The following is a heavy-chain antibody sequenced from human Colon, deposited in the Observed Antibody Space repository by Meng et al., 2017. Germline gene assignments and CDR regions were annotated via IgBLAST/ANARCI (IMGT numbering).Heavy chain of an antibody. CDR3: ARTPHRVGATDWYYFDY. J-gene: IGHJ4*02. Sequence: GESLTISCAASGFTFSSYEMNWVRQAPGKGLEWVSYISSSGSTIYYADSVKGRFTISRDNAKNSLYLQMNSLRAEDTAVYYCARTPHRVGATDWYYFDYWGQGTLVTVSS. V-gene: IGHV3-48*03. CDR1: GFTFSSYE. D-gene: IGHD1-26*01. CDR2: ISSSGSTI.